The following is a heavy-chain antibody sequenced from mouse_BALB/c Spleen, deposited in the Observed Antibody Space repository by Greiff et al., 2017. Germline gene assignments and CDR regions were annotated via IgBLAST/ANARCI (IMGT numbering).Heavy chain of an antibody. V-gene: IGHV1S56*01. CDR3: ASGEDAMDY. J-gene: IGHJ4*01. CDR2: IYPGNVNT. Sequence: VQLQESGPELVKPGASVRISCKASGYTFTSYYIHWVKQRPGQGLEWIGWIYPGNVNTKYNEKFKGKATLTADKSSSTAYMQLSSLTSEDSAVYFCASGEDAMDYWGQGTSVTVSS. CDR1: GYTFTSYY.